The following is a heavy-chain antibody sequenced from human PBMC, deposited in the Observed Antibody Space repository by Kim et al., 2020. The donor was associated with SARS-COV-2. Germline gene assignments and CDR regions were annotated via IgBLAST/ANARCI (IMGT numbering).Heavy chain of an antibody. J-gene: IGHJ5*02. D-gene: IGHD2-15*01. V-gene: IGHV7-4-1*02. CDR3: ARDQRYCSGGSCYAGYNWFDP. CDR1: GYTFTSYA. Sequence: ASVKVSCKASGYTFTSYAMNWVRQAPGQGLEWMGWINTNTGNPTYAQGFTGRFVFSLDTSVSTAYLQISSLKAEDTAVYYCARDQRYCSGGSCYAGYNWFDPWAREPWSPSPQ. CDR2: INTNTGNP.